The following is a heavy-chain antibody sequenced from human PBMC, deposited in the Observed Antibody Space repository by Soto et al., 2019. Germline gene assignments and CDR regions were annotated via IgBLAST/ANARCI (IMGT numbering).Heavy chain of an antibody. CDR1: GGTFSSYA. CDR2: IIPIFGTA. D-gene: IGHD3-10*01. Sequence: GASVKVSCKASGGTFSSYAISWVRQAPGQGLEWMGGIIPIFGTANYAQKFQGRVTITADESTSTAYMELSSLRSEDTAVYYCARDNQGNYHYYGMDVWGQGTTVTVSS. V-gene: IGHV1-69*13. CDR3: ARDNQGNYHYYGMDV. J-gene: IGHJ6*02.